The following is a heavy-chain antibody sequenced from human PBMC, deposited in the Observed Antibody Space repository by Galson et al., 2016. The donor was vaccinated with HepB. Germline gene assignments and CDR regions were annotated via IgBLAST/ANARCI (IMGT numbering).Heavy chain of an antibody. CDR1: GFSLSSHG. D-gene: IGHD7-27*01. J-gene: IGHJ4*02. V-gene: IGHV3-30*18. CDR3: AKDGTYWGSWY. CDR2: MSHDGIDP. Sequence: SLRLSCAASGFSLSSHGMQWVRQAPGKGLEWVALMSHDGIDPYYGASLTVRFPLSRDHSQNPLYLHMNSLRAEATAMYSCAKDGTYWGSWYWGQGTLVTVSS.